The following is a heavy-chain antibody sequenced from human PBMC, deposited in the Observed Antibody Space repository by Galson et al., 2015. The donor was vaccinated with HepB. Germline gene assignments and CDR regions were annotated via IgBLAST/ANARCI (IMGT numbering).Heavy chain of an antibody. V-gene: IGHV3-23*01. CDR3: AKDPDFDFYSEKSTTFDY. J-gene: IGHJ4*02. CDR2: ISGAGHNT. D-gene: IGHD3-3*01. Sequence: SLRLSCAASGFSFDTYAMSWVRQAPGKGLEWVSSISGAGHNTYYADAVRGRFTISRDNSKNTVYLQMISLRDVDTAMYYCAKDPDFDFYSEKSTTFDYWGRG. CDR1: GFSFDTYA.